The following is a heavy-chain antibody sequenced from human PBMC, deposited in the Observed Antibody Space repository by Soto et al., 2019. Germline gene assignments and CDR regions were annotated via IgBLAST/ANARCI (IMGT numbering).Heavy chain of an antibody. Sequence: QITLKESGPTLVKPTQTLTLTCTVSGFSLTTSGVGVGWIRQPPGKAPEWLALIYWDGIERYSPSLRSRLTITMDTSKNQVVLTMTTMDPVDTATYYCAHSPCSGGTCYLFVHWGQGTPVIVSS. CDR2: IYWDGIE. D-gene: IGHD2-15*01. J-gene: IGHJ4*02. V-gene: IGHV2-5*02. CDR3: AHSPCSGGTCYLFVH. CDR1: GFSLTTSGVG.